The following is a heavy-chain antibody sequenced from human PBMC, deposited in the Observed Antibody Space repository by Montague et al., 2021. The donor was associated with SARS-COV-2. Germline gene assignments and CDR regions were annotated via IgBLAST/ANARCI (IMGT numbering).Heavy chain of an antibody. CDR3: ASIYGGNLGYYYYYMDV. J-gene: IGHJ6*03. Sequence: TLSLTCTVSGGSISSGGYYWSWIRQHPGKGLEWIGYIYYSGSTYYNPSLKSRVTISVDTSKNQFSLKLSSVTAADTAVYYCASIYGGNLGYYYYYMDVWGKGTTVTVSS. CDR2: IYYSGST. V-gene: IGHV4-31*03. CDR1: GGSISSGGYY. D-gene: IGHD4-23*01.